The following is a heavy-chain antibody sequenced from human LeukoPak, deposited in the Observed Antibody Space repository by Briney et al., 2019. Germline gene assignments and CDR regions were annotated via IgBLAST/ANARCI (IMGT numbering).Heavy chain of an antibody. CDR2: IYYSGST. Sequence: SETLSLTCTVSGGSIGSYYWSWIRQPPGKGLEWIGYIYYSGSTNYNPSLKSRVTISVDTSKNQFSLKLSSVTAADTAVYYCARVVPAAIAPNWFDPWGQGTLVTVSS. J-gene: IGHJ5*02. D-gene: IGHD2-2*01. V-gene: IGHV4-59*01. CDR3: ARVVPAAIAPNWFDP. CDR1: GGSIGSYY.